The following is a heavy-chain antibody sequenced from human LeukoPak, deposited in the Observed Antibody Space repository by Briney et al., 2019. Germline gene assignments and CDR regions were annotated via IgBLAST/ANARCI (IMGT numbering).Heavy chain of an antibody. CDR1: GYSFTSYW. J-gene: IGHJ3*02. Sequence: GESLKISCKGSGYSFTSYWIGWVRQMPGKGLEWMGIIYPGDSDTRYSPSFQGQVTISADKSISTAYLQWSSLKASDTAMYYCARFPRPYYDFWSGYRIDAFDIWGQGTMVTVSS. D-gene: IGHD3-3*01. CDR3: ARFPRPYYDFWSGYRIDAFDI. CDR2: IYPGDSDT. V-gene: IGHV5-51*01.